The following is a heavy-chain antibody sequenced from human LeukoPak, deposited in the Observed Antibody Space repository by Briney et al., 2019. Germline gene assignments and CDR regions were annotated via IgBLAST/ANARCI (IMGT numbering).Heavy chain of an antibody. CDR3: AAWGSSSSPLPDMDV. Sequence: GASVTVSCKTSGYSFKDYYIHWVRQAPGHGLEWMGIIDPSNGGTNYAQKFQGRVTMTRDTSTKTVYLDLTTLTSEDTAIYYCAAWGSSSSPLPDMDVWGRGTTVIVSS. J-gene: IGHJ6*02. V-gene: IGHV1-46*02. CDR2: IDPSNGGT. D-gene: IGHD6-13*01. CDR1: GYSFKDYY.